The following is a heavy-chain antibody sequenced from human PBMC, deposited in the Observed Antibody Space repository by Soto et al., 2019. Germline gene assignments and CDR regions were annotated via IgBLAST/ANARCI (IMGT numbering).Heavy chain of an antibody. Sequence: SQTLLLKCASSGDSVSSHNTPWNWIRQSPSRGLEWLGRTYYRSKWYNDYAVSVKSRITINPDTSKNQFSLQLNSVTPEDTAVYYCAREIVVVISNWFDPWGQGTLVTVSS. CDR1: GDSVSSHNTP. J-gene: IGHJ5*02. V-gene: IGHV6-1*01. D-gene: IGHD2-21*01. CDR2: TYYRSKWYN. CDR3: AREIVVVISNWFDP.